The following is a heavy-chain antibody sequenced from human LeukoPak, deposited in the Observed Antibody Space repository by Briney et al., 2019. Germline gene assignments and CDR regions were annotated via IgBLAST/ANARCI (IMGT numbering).Heavy chain of an antibody. CDR3: AELGITMIGGV. CDR2: ISSSGGTI. V-gene: IGHV3-11*04. D-gene: IGHD3-10*02. CDR1: GFTFSNAW. Sequence: GGSLRLSCAASGFTFSNAWMSWVRQAPGKGLEWVSYISSSGGTIYYADSVKGRFTISRDNAKNSLYLQMNSLRAEDTAVYYCAELGITMIGGVWGKGTTVTISS. J-gene: IGHJ6*04.